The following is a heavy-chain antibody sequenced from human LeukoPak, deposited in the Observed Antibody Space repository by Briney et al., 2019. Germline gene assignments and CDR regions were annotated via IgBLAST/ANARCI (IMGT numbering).Heavy chain of an antibody. D-gene: IGHD3-10*01. CDR2: ISGSGGST. CDR1: GFTFSSYA. CDR3: AKNSGSYPGYFDY. V-gene: IGHV3-23*01. Sequence: GGSLRPSCAASGFTFSSYAMSWVRQAPGKGLEWVSAISGSGGSTYYADSVKGRFTISRDNSKNTLYLQMNSLRAEDTAVYYCAKNSGSYPGYFDYWGQGTLVIVSS. J-gene: IGHJ4*02.